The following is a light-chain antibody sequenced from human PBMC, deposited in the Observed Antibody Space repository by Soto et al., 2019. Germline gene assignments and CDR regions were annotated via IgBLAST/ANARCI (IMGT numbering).Light chain of an antibody. V-gene: IGKV3-20*01. CDR3: QHYGTSPST. CDR2: SAS. Sequence: DTVLTQSPGTLSLTSGERATLSCRASQSISGTYVAWYKQKPGQAPRLLIYSASTRATGIPDRFSGSGSGTDFTLTISRLEPEDFAVYYCQHYGTSPSTFGRGTKVEIK. CDR1: QSISGTY. J-gene: IGKJ1*01.